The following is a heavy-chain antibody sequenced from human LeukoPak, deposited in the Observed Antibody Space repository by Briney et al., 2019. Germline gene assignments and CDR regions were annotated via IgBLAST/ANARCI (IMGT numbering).Heavy chain of an antibody. Sequence: PSQTLSLTCTVSGGSISSGGYYWSWIRQPPGKGLEWIGYIYYSASTYYNPSLKSRVTVSVDTSKNRFSLKLSSVTAADTAMYYCARDLSGYGIFDYWGQGTLVTVSS. V-gene: IGHV4-30-4*08. CDR1: GGSISSGGYY. CDR3: ARDLSGYGIFDY. CDR2: IYYSAST. D-gene: IGHD5-12*01. J-gene: IGHJ4*02.